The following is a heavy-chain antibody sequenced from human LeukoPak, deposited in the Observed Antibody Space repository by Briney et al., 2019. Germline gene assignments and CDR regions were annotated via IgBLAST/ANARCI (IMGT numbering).Heavy chain of an antibody. V-gene: IGHV3-43D*04. D-gene: IGHD6-19*01. CDR1: GFSFDDYA. Sequence: GGSLRLSCAASGFSFDDYAMHWIRQAPGKGLEWVSLINWDGSSTSYTDSVKGRFTISRDNSKDSLYLQMNNLRTEDTALYYCARDFGSGWHYFHSWGQGTRVTVSS. CDR2: INWDGSST. CDR3: ARDFGSGWHYFHS. J-gene: IGHJ4*02.